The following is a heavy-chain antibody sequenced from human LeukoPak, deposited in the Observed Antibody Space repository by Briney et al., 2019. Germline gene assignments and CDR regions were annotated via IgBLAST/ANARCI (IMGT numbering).Heavy chain of an antibody. D-gene: IGHD3-10*01. CDR1: GFTFSSYG. J-gene: IGHJ3*02. V-gene: IGHV3-33*06. CDR2: IWYDGSNK. Sequence: GGSLRLSCAASGFTFSSYGMHWVRQAPGKRLEWVAVIWYDGSNKYYADSVKGRFTISRDNSKNTLYLQMNSLRAEDTAVYYCAKAIGESTANDAFDIWGQGTMVTVSS. CDR3: AKAIGESTANDAFDI.